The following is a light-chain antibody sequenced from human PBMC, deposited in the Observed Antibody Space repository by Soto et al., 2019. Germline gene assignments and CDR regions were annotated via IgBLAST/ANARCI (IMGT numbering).Light chain of an antibody. CDR2: GAS. J-gene: IGKJ4*01. Sequence: EIVLTQSPATLSLSPGERATLSCRASQSISSHLAWYQQKPGQAPRLLIYGASNRATGIPARFSGRGSGTDFPLIISSLEPEDFAVYYCQQRINWPLTFGGGTKVEIK. CDR1: QSISSH. CDR3: QQRINWPLT. V-gene: IGKV3-11*01.